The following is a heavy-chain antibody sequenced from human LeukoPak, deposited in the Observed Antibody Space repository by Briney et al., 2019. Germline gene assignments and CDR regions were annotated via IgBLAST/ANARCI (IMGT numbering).Heavy chain of an antibody. V-gene: IGHV4-39*01. D-gene: IGHD4-11*01. J-gene: IGHJ4*02. CDR2: IYYSGST. CDR1: GGSISSSSYY. Sequence: SETLSLTCTVSGGSISSSSYYWGWIRQPPGKGLEWIGSIYYSGSTYYNPSLKSRVTIPVDTPKNQFSLKLSSVTAADTAVYYCARDYLRYFDYWGQGTLVTVSS. CDR3: ARDYLRYFDY.